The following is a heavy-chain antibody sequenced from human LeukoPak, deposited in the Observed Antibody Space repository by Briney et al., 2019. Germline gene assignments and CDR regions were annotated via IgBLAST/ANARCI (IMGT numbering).Heavy chain of an antibody. D-gene: IGHD2-2*01. Sequence: SETLSLTCTVSGGSISSYYWSWIRQPPGKGLEWIGYMYHSGSTNYNPSLKSRVTISVDTTKNQFSLKLSSVTAADTAVYFCARDGSTPQHGMDVWGQGTTVTVSS. CDR3: ARDGSTPQHGMDV. CDR2: MYHSGST. CDR1: GGSISSYY. J-gene: IGHJ6*02. V-gene: IGHV4-59*01.